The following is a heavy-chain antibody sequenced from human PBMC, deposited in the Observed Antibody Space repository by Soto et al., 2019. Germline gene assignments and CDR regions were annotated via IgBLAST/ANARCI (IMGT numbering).Heavy chain of an antibody. CDR1: GFTFSSYA. Sequence: GGSLRLSCAASGFTFSSYAMSWVRQAPGKGLEWVSAISGSGGSTYYADSVEGRFTISRDNSKNTLYRQMNSLRAEDKAVYYCAKHYGGNSIDAFDIWGQGTMVTVSS. CDR3: AKHYGGNSIDAFDI. V-gene: IGHV3-23*01. CDR2: ISGSGGST. J-gene: IGHJ3*02. D-gene: IGHD2-21*02.